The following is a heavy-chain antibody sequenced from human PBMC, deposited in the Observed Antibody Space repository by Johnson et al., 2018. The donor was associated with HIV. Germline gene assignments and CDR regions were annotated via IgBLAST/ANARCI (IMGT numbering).Heavy chain of an antibody. CDR3: AKGGCTTIRRDTYDI. CDR1: GFTFSSYG. D-gene: IGHD1-1*01. J-gene: IGHJ3*02. CDR2: IRSDGSNK. V-gene: IGHV3-30*02. Sequence: QVQLVESGGGVVQPGGSLRLSCAASGFTFSSYGMHWVRQAPGTGLEWVAFIRSDGSNKYYADSVKGRFTISRDNSKDTLYLQMNSLSAEDTAVYYCAKGGCTTIRRDTYDIWGQGTMVTVSS.